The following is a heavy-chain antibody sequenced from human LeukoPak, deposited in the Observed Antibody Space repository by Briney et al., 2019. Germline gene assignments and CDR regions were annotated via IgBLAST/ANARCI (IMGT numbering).Heavy chain of an antibody. D-gene: IGHD3-10*01. CDR3: AREMELHSGTFDY. J-gene: IGHJ4*02. CDR1: GFTFSSYG. V-gene: IGHV3-30*03. CDR2: ISYDGSNK. Sequence: GGSLRLSCAASGFTFSSYGMHWVRQAPGKGLEWVAVISYDGSNKYYADSVKGRFTISRDNSKNTLYLQMNSLRAEDTAVYYCAREMELHSGTFDYWGQGTLVTVSS.